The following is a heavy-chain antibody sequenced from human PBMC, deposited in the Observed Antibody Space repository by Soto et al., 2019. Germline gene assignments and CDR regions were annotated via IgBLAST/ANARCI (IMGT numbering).Heavy chain of an antibody. CDR1: GYSFTSYW. CDR2: IDPSDSYT. D-gene: IGHD6-13*01. J-gene: IGHJ5*02. V-gene: IGHV5-10-1*01. Sequence: EVQLVQSGAEVKKPGESLRISCKGSGYSFTSYWISWVRQMPGKGLEWMGRIDPSDSYTNYSPSFQGHVTISADKSISTAYLQWSSLKASDTAMYYCARRRFGKIAAAGWFWFDPWGQGTLVTVSS. CDR3: ARRRFGKIAAAGWFWFDP.